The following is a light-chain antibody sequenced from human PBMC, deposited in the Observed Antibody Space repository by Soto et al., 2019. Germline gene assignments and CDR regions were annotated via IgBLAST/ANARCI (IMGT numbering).Light chain of an antibody. Sequence: QSVLTQPPSASGTPGQRVTISCSGSSSNIGSNTVNWYQQLPGTAPKLLIYSNNQRPSGVPDRFSGSKSGTSASLAISGLQSEDEADYYCAAWDDSLNGPNGVFGGGTKLTVL. CDR2: SNN. V-gene: IGLV1-44*01. CDR3: AAWDDSLNGPNGV. J-gene: IGLJ3*02. CDR1: SSNIGSNT.